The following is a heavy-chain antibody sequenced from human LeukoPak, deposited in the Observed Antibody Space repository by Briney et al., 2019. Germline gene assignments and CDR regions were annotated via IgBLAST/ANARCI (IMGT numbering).Heavy chain of an antibody. V-gene: IGHV1-2*02. Sequence: ASVKVSCKASGYTFTGYYMHWVRQAPGQGLEWMGWINPNSGGTNYAQKFQGRVTMTRDTSISTAYMELSSLRSEDTAVYYCARGEAIFSNWFDPWGQGTLVTVSS. CDR3: ARGEAIFSNWFDP. D-gene: IGHD3-9*01. CDR1: GYTFTGYY. J-gene: IGHJ5*02. CDR2: INPNSGGT.